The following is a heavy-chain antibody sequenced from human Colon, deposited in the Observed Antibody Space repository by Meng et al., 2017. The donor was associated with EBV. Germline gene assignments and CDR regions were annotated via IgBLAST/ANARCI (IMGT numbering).Heavy chain of an antibody. CDR3: ARGNAYNAPSFDY. Sequence: QVQLQVSGPGLVEPSGTLSLTCAVSGASISSNNWWSWVRQPPGKGLEWIGEIYHGGNTNYNPSLKSRVTISVDRSNDQFSLSLSSVTAADTAVYYCARGNAYNAPSFDYWGQGTLVTVSS. D-gene: IGHD5-24*01. CDR1: GASISSNNW. CDR2: IYHGGNT. J-gene: IGHJ4*02. V-gene: IGHV4-4*02.